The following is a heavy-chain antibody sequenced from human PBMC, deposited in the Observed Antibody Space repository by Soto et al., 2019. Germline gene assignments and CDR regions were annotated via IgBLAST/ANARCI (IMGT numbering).Heavy chain of an antibody. Sequence: QVQLVQSGAEVKRPGTSVKVSCKASGDSFSAYGVHWVRQAPGQRLEWMGWINGGRGTWFITGNENRKYSQNFQDRVTITRDKFMVYLELSSLRSEDTAVYYCARQCAYCGGDTGLDGFDFWGQGTLVTVSS. CDR3: ARQCAYCGGDTGLDGFDF. V-gene: IGHV1-3*01. CDR2: INGGRGTWFITGNENR. CDR1: GDSFSAYG. D-gene: IGHD2-21*02. J-gene: IGHJ3*01.